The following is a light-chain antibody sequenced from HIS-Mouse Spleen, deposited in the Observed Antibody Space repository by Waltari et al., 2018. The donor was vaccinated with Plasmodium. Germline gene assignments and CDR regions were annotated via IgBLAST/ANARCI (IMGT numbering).Light chain of an antibody. J-gene: IGLJ2*01. Sequence: SYELTQPPSVSVSPGQTASITCSGDKLGDKYACWYQQKPGQSPVLVIYQDSKRPSGIPERFSGSNSGNTGTLTISGTQAMDEADYDCQAWDSSTVVFGGGTKLTVL. CDR1: KLGDKY. CDR3: QAWDSSTVV. CDR2: QDS. V-gene: IGLV3-1*01.